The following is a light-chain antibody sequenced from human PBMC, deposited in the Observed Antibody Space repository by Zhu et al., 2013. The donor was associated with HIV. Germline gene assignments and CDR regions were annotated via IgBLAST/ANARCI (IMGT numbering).Light chain of an antibody. CDR3: TSYTTGSTWV. CDR2: EVT. Sequence: QSALTQPPSASGSLGQSVTISCTGTSSDIGAYNYVSWYQQHPGKAPKVMIYEVTNRPAGVSNRFSGSKSGNTASLTISGLQAEDEADYYCTSYTTGSTWVFGGGTKLTVL. J-gene: IGLJ3*02. V-gene: IGLV2-14*01. CDR1: SSDIGAYNY.